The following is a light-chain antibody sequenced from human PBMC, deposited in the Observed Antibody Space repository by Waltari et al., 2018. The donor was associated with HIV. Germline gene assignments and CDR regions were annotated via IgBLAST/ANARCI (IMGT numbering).Light chain of an antibody. CDR3: QQYGNSAPYT. CDR2: GAS. Sequence: EIVMTQSPATLSVSPGERATLSCRARRSMPGNLAWYQQKPCQVPRLLIYGASTRAAGVPARFSGSVSETDFSLTISSLQSEDFAVYYCQQYGNSAPYTFGQGSKLEIK. V-gene: IGKV3-15*01. J-gene: IGKJ2*01. CDR1: RSMPGN.